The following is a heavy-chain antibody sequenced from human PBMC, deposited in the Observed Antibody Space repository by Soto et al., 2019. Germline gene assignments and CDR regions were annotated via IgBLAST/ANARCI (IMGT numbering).Heavy chain of an antibody. Sequence: EVQLVESGGGLVKPGGSLRLSCAASGFTFSSYSMNWVRQAPGKGLEWVSSISSSSSYIYYADSVKGRFTISRDNAKNLLYLQMTSLIAEDTAVYYCARAPAILAFDIWGHVTMVTVSS. V-gene: IGHV3-21*01. D-gene: IGHD2-21*01. CDR1: GFTFSSYS. J-gene: IGHJ3*02. CDR3: ARAPAILAFDI. CDR2: ISSSSSYI.